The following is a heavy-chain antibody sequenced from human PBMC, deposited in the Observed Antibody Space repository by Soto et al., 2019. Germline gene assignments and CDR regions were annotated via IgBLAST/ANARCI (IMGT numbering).Heavy chain of an antibody. D-gene: IGHD6-19*01. Sequence: ASVKVSCKASGYTFTSYGISWVRQAPGQGLEWMGWISAYNGNTNYAQKLQGRVTMTTDTSTSTAYMELRSLRSDDTAVYYCARDHKQWLVRERHYYYGMDVWGQGTTVTSP. CDR3: ARDHKQWLVRERHYYYGMDV. CDR1: GYTFTSYG. CDR2: ISAYNGNT. J-gene: IGHJ6*02. V-gene: IGHV1-18*01.